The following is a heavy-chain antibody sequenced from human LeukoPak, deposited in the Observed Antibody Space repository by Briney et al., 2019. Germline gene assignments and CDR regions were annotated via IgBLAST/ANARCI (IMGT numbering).Heavy chain of an antibody. CDR3: ARRQWLALDY. D-gene: IGHD6-19*01. Sequence: PGGSLRLSCAASGFTFSGYWMSWVRQAPGKGLEWVANIKQDGSEKYCVDSVKGRFTISRDNAKNSLFLQMNSLAADDTAVYYCARRQWLALDYWGQGTLVTVSS. V-gene: IGHV3-7*01. J-gene: IGHJ4*02. CDR2: IKQDGSEK. CDR1: GFTFSGYW.